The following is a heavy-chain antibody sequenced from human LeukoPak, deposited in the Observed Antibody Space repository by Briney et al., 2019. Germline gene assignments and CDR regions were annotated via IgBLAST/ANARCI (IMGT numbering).Heavy chain of an antibody. CDR3: AKVSQPAGTTKYYFDY. J-gene: IGHJ4*02. V-gene: IGHV3-23*01. Sequence: GGSLRLSRAASGFTFSSYAMSWVRQAPGKGLEWVSAISGSGGSTYYADSVKGRFTISRDNSKNTLYLQMNSLRAEDTAVYYCAKVSQPAGTTKYYFDYWGQGTLVTVSS. D-gene: IGHD6-19*01. CDR2: ISGSGGST. CDR1: GFTFSSYA.